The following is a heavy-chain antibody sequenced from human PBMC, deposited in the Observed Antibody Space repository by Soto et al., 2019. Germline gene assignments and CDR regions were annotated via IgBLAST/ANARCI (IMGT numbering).Heavy chain of an antibody. CDR1: GGPVRISS. J-gene: IGHJ4*02. V-gene: IGHV1-69*13. D-gene: IGHD4-17*01. CDR3: AREVGYGDFSAALLD. Sequence: SFKASFKASGGPVRISSINLVRHAYEQGLEWIGGVISLFGTANYAHNFKGRVTITADQSTSTAYMELNSLRSDDTAVYYCAREVGYGDFSAALLDRGQGTLVTFSS. CDR2: VISLFGTA.